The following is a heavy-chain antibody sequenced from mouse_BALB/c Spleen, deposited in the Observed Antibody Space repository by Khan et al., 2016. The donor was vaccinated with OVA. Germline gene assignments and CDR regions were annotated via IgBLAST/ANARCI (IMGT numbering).Heavy chain of an antibody. V-gene: IGHV2-6-4*01. CDR3: ARNRDGGSYWYFDV. Sequence: QGQRKESGPGLVAPSQSLSITCTVSGFSLSRYSVHWVRQPPGKGLEWLGIIWIGGSADYNSPLKSRLSISKDNSKSQVFLKMNSLQTDDTAMYYCARNRDGGSYWYFDVWGAGTTITVSS. CDR1: GFSLSRYS. D-gene: IGHD3-3*01. CDR2: IWIGGSA. J-gene: IGHJ1*01.